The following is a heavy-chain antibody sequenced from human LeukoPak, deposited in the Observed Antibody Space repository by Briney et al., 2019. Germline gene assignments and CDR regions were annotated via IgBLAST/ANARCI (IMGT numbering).Heavy chain of an antibody. CDR3: TSWAGEVKNGLWSGPFDY. CDR1: GYTFTSHY. J-gene: IGHJ4*02. D-gene: IGHD3-3*01. Sequence: ASVKVSCKASGYTFTSHYFHWVRQAPGQGLEWVGIIDPSGGSTNYAQKFQDRVAMTRDTSTSTVYMDLSSLRSEDTAVYYCTSWAGEVKNGLWSGPFDYWGQGALVTVSS. V-gene: IGHV1-46*01. CDR2: IDPSGGST.